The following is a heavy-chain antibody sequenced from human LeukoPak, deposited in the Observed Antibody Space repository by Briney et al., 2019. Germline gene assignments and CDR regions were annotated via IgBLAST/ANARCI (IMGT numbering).Heavy chain of an antibody. V-gene: IGHV3-23*01. CDR3: ASQGRITIFGVVIIEGGRDY. Sequence: PGGSLRLSCSASGFSFSSYAMSWVRQAPGKGLEWVSRISNSGGGTYYADSVKGRFIISRDNSKNTLYLQMNSLRADDTAVYYCASQGRITIFGVVIIEGGRDYWGQGTLVTVSA. D-gene: IGHD3-3*01. CDR2: ISNSGGGT. J-gene: IGHJ4*02. CDR1: GFSFSSYA.